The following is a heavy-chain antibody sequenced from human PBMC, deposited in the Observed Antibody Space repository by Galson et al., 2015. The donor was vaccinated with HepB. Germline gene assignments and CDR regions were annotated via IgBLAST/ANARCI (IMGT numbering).Heavy chain of an antibody. CDR2: IKSKTDGGTT. CDR1: GFTFNNAW. CDR3: TTDRAFSSVYYVNYYYYAMHG. Sequence: SLRLSCAASGFTFNNAWMSWVRQAPGKGLEWVGRIKSKTDGGTTDYAAPVQGRFSISRDDSKNILYLQMNSLKTDDTAVYYCTTDRAFSSVYYVNYYYYAMHGWGQGTTVTVSS. J-gene: IGHJ6*02. V-gene: IGHV3-15*01. D-gene: IGHD6-25*01.